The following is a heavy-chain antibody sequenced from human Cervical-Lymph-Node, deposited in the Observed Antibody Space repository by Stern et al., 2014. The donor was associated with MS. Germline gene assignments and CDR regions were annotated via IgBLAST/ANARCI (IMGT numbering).Heavy chain of an antibody. Sequence: QLQLQESGPGLVKPSQTLSLTCTVSGDSITSGGYYWSWIRQHPGKGLEWIGYIYYSGATFYNPSLKSRVTKSLDTSKNQFSLRLSSVTAADTAVYYCARDWSGSSIHLAPAYGGHIRFDPWGQGTLVTVSS. CDR1: GDSITSGGYY. D-gene: IGHD5-18*01. J-gene: IGHJ5*02. CDR2: IYYSGAT. V-gene: IGHV4-31*03. CDR3: ARDWSGSSIHLAPAYGGHIRFDP.